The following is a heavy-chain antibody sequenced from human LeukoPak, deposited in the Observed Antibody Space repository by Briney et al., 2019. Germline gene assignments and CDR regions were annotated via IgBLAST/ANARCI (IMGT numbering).Heavy chain of an antibody. Sequence: GGSLRLSCAASGFTFSDYYMSWIRQAPGKGLEWISYISSSGSTIFQADSMKGRFTISRDNAKKSLYLQMNNLRVEDTAVYYCARVSSQQLKWGQGTLVTVSS. CDR2: ISSSGSTI. V-gene: IGHV3-11*01. CDR1: GFTFSDYY. D-gene: IGHD6-13*01. J-gene: IGHJ4*02. CDR3: ARVSSQQLK.